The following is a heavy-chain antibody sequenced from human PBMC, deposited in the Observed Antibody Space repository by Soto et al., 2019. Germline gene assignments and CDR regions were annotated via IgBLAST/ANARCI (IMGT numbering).Heavy chain of an antibody. V-gene: IGHV4-59*02. J-gene: IGHJ4*02. CDR2: IYYSGST. D-gene: IGHD5-12*01. CDR1: GGSVSSYG. Sequence: SETLSLTCTISGGSVSSYGWSWIRQPPGKGLEWIGYIYYSGSTNSNPSLKSRVTISLETSRNQFSLNLNSVSAADTAVYYCARANSGYDLFDYWGQGTPVTVS. CDR3: ARANSGYDLFDY.